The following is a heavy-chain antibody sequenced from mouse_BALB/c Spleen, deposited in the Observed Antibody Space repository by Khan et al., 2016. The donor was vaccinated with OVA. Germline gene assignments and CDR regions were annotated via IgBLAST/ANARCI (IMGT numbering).Heavy chain of an antibody. CDR3: ASHLTGSFAY. J-gene: IGHJ3*01. CDR1: GFTFSSYS. Sequence: EVELVESGGDLVKPGGSLKLSCAASGFTFSSYSMSWVRQTPDKRLEWVATISSGGDYTYYPDNVKGRFTISRDNAKNTLYLQMSSLKSEDTAMYYCASHLTGSFAYWGLGTLVTVSA. D-gene: IGHD4-1*01. CDR2: ISSGGDYT. V-gene: IGHV5-6*01.